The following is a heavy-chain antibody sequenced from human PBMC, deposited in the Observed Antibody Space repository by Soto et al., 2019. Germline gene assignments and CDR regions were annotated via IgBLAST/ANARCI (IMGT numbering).Heavy chain of an antibody. CDR3: TRLWDAYDWGDVVDI. Sequence: QVQLVESGGGVVQPGRSLRLSCAASGFTFNNYAMHWDRQAPGKGLEWVADILNDGSNKNYADSVKGRFIISRDNSQNTVYLQMNSLRLEDTSLYYCTRLWDAYDWGDVVDIWGQGTMVIVSS. CDR1: GFTFNNYA. V-gene: IGHV3-30*04. D-gene: IGHD3-10*02. CDR2: ILNDGSNK. J-gene: IGHJ3*02.